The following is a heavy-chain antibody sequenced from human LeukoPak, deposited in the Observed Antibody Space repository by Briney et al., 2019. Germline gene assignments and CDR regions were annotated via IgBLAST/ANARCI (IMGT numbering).Heavy chain of an antibody. CDR3: AREYSSTSSYFDY. V-gene: IGHV1-2*02. CDR2: INPNSGGT. J-gene: IGHJ4*02. D-gene: IGHD6-13*01. Sequence: ASVKVSFKASGYTFTGYYMHWVRQAPGQGLEWMGWINPNSGGTNYAQKFQGRVTMTRDTSISTAYMELSRLRSDDTAVYYCAREYSSTSSYFDYWGQGTLVTVSS. CDR1: GYTFTGYY.